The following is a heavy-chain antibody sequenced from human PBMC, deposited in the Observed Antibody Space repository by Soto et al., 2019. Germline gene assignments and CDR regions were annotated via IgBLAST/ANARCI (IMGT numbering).Heavy chain of an antibody. CDR2: IWYDGSNK. CDR1: GFTFSSYG. Sequence: GGSLRLSCAASGFTFSSYGMHWVRQAPGKGLEWVAVIWYDGSNKYYADSVKGRFTISRDNSKNTLYLQMNSLRAEDTAVYYCASPWKDYYYMDVWGKGTTVTVSS. CDR3: ASPWKDYYYMDV. J-gene: IGHJ6*03. D-gene: IGHD1-1*01. V-gene: IGHV3-33*01.